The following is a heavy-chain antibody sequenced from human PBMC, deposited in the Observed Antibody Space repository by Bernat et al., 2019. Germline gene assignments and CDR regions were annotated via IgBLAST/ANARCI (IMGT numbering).Heavy chain of an antibody. CDR3: ASLRGIAVSDY. CDR1: GGSISSSSYY. V-gene: IGHV4-39*01. D-gene: IGHD6-19*01. CDR2: IYYSGST. J-gene: IGHJ4*02. Sequence: QVQLQESGPGLVKPSETLSLTCTVSGGSISSSSYYWGWIRQPPGKGLEWIGSIYYSGSTYYNPSLKSRVTISVDTSKNQFSLKLSSVTAADTAVYYCASLRGIAVSDYWGQGTLVTVSS.